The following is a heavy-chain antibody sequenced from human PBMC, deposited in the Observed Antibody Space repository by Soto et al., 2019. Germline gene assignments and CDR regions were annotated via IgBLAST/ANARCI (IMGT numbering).Heavy chain of an antibody. V-gene: IGHV1-18*01. CDR2: ISTYNGNT. D-gene: IGHD3-10*01. J-gene: IGHJ3*02. CDR3: ARGGVKVRGVIITGDAFDI. CDR1: GYTFTSYG. Sequence: ASVNVSCKASGYTFTSYGISWVRQAPGQGLEWMGWISTYNGNTNYAQKLQGRVTMTTDTSTSTAYMELRSLRSDDTAVYYCARGGVKVRGVIITGDAFDIWGQGTMVTVSS.